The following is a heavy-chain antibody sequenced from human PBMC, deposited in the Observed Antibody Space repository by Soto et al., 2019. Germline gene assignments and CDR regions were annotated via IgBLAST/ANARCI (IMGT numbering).Heavy chain of an antibody. CDR3: ARRDSSLYYFDY. D-gene: IGHD2-21*01. CDR2: IYYSGST. V-gene: IGHV4-39*01. Sequence: SETLSLTCTVSGGSISSSSYYWGWIRQPPGKGLEWIGSIYYSGSTYYNPSLKSRVTISVDTSKNQFSLKLSSVTAADTAVYYCARRDSSLYYFDYWGQGTLVTVSS. CDR1: GGSISSSSYY. J-gene: IGHJ4*02.